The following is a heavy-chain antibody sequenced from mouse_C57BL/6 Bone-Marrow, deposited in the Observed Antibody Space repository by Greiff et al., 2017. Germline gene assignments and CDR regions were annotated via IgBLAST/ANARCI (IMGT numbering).Heavy chain of an antibody. Sequence: EVKLMESGGGLVKPEGSLNLPFPPSGFPFSAFGMPWVRQAPEKGLEWVAYISSGSSTIYYADTGKGRFTISRDNAKNTLFLQMTSLRSEDTAMYYCARPDYYGSSSWFAYWGQGTLVTVSA. CDR1: GFPFSAFG. J-gene: IGHJ3*01. CDR3: ARPDYYGSSSWFAY. V-gene: IGHV5-17*01. CDR2: ISSGSSTI. D-gene: IGHD1-1*01.